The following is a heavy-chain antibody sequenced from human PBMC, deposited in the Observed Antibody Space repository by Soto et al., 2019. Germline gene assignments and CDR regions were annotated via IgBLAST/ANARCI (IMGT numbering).Heavy chain of an antibody. CDR3: TTSPKAAYCGGDCYSFDY. V-gene: IGHV3-15*01. Sequence: EVQLVESGGGLVKPGGSLRLSCAASGFTFSNAWMSWVRQAPGKGLEWVGRIKSKTDGGTTDYAAPVKGRFTISRDDSKTTLYLQMNSLKTEDTAVYYCTTSPKAAYCGGDCYSFDYWGQGTLVTVSS. CDR1: GFTFSNAW. CDR2: IKSKTDGGTT. J-gene: IGHJ4*02. D-gene: IGHD2-21*02.